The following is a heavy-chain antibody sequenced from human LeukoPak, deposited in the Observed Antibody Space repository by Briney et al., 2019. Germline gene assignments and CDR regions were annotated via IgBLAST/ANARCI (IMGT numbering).Heavy chain of an antibody. CDR1: GFTFSTYA. CDR2: ISGSGDNT. Sequence: PGGSLRLSCAASGFTFSTYAMSWVRQAPGKGLEWVSGISGSGDNTNYADSVKGRFTISRDNSKNTLSLQMSSLRVEDTAVYCCARDRSCTGGSCYMDVWGRGTTVTVSS. J-gene: IGHJ6*03. D-gene: IGHD2-15*01. V-gene: IGHV3-23*01. CDR3: ARDRSCTGGSCYMDV.